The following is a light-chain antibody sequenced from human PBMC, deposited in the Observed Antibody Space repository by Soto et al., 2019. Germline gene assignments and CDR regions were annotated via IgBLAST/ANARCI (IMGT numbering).Light chain of an antibody. CDR1: QNVGNS. CDR3: LQSNNWPWT. V-gene: IGKV3-15*01. J-gene: IGKJ1*01. CDR2: GAS. Sequence: EIVMTQSPATLSVSPGDRATLSCRASQNVGNSLVWYQQKPGQPPRLLIYGASTRATGIPVRFSGGGSGTEFTLTISSLQSEDVAVFYCLQSNNWPWTFGQGTKVQIK.